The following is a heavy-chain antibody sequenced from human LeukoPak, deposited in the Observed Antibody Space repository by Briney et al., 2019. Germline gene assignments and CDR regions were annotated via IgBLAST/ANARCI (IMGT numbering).Heavy chain of an antibody. V-gene: IGHV3-23*01. Sequence: GGSLRLYCAASGVTFSSYAMSWVRQAPGRGLEWVSAISGSGGSTYYADSVKGRFTISRDNSKNTLYLQMNSLRAEDTAVYYCAATVVLDYWGQGTLVTVSS. CDR3: AATVVLDY. CDR1: GVTFSSYA. J-gene: IGHJ4*02. D-gene: IGHD3-22*01. CDR2: ISGSGGST.